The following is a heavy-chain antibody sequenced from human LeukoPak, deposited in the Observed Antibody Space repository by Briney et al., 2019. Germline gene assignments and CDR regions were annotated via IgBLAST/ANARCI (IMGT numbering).Heavy chain of an antibody. CDR1: GGSISSGDYY. D-gene: IGHD3-10*01. CDR2: IYYSGST. V-gene: IGHV4-30-4*08. J-gene: IGHJ3*02. Sequence: SQTLSLTCTVSGGSISSGDYYWSWTRQPPGKGLEWIGYIYYSGSTYYNPSLKSRLTLSVDTSKNQFSLKLNSVTAADTAVYYCARDKGHYYDPGSQPFDIWGQGTMVTVSS. CDR3: ARDKGHYYDPGSQPFDI.